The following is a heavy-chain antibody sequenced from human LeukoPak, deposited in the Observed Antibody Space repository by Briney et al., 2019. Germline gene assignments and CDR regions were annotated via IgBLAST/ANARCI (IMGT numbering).Heavy chain of an antibody. CDR2: IYYSGST. D-gene: IGHD5-12*01. CDR3: ARGGSGYGKVDY. J-gene: IGHJ4*02. Sequence: PSETLSLTCTVSGGSISSYYWSWIRQPPGKGLEWIGYIYYSGSTNYNPSLKSRVTISVDTSKNQFSLKLSSVTTADTAVYYCARGGSGYGKVDYWGQGTLVTVSS. CDR1: GGSISSYY. V-gene: IGHV4-59*12.